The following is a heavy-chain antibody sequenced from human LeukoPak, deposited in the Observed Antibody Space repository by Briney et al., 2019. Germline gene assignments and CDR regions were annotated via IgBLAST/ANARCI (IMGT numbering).Heavy chain of an antibody. CDR2: INSDGSST. J-gene: IGHJ4*02. CDR1: GFTFSSYW. D-gene: IGHD3-10*01. V-gene: IGHV3-74*01. Sequence: GGSLRLSCAASGFTFSSYWMHWVRQAPGKGLVWVSRINSDGSSTSYADSVKGRFTISRDNSKNTLYLQMNSLRAEDTAVYYCAKVSAYYYASGFDYWGQGTLVTVSS. CDR3: AKVSAYYYASGFDY.